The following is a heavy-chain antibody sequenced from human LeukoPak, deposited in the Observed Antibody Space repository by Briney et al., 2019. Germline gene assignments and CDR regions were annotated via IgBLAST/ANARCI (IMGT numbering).Heavy chain of an antibody. CDR1: GSTFSSYG. J-gene: IGHJ6*03. CDR2: ISGSGGST. CDR3: AKGPPIVVVPAATYYYYYYYMDV. Sequence: GGSLRLSCAASGSTFSSYGMSGVRQARGKGREGGSAISGSGGSTYYADSVKGRFTISRDNSKNTLYLQMNSLRAEDTAVYHCAKGPPIVVVPAATYYYYYYYMDVWGKGTTVTISS. V-gene: IGHV3-23*01. D-gene: IGHD2-2*01.